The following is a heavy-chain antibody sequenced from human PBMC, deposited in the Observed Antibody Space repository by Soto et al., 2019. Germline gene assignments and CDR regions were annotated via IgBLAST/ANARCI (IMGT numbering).Heavy chain of an antibody. J-gene: IGHJ6*02. Sequence: SETLSLTCTVSGGSISSGGYSWSWIRQPPGKGLEWIGYIYHSGSTYYNPSLKSRVTISVDRSKNQFSLKLSSVTAADTAVYYCARVGGSGHYYYYGMDVWGQGATVTVSS. D-gene: IGHD5-12*01. V-gene: IGHV4-30-2*01. CDR3: ARVGGSGHYYYYGMDV. CDR1: GGSISSGGYS. CDR2: IYHSGST.